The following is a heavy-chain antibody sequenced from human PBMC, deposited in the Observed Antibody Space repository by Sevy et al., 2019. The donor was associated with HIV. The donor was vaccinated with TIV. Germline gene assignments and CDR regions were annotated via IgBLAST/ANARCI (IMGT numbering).Heavy chain of an antibody. Sequence: SETLSLTCTVSGVSISGYYWSWIRQSPGKGLEWIGYIYYSGMTNYNPSLKSRVTISDDTSKNQFSLKLNSVTAADTAVYYCARAAAEYYYGMDVWGQGTKVTVSS. D-gene: IGHD6-25*01. CDR1: GVSISGYY. CDR3: ARAAAEYYYGMDV. J-gene: IGHJ6*02. CDR2: IYYSGMT. V-gene: IGHV4-59*01.